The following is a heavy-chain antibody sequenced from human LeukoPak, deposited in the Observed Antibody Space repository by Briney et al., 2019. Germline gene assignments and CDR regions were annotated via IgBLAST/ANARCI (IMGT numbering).Heavy chain of an antibody. J-gene: IGHJ4*02. Sequence: GGSLRLSCAASGFTFSTYWMSWVRQTPEKGLEWVANIKVDGSEKYYVDSVKGRFTISRDNAKNSLYLQMNSLRAEDTAVYYCARRRGDSSSWSYSDYWGQGTLVTVSS. D-gene: IGHD6-13*01. CDR3: ARRRGDSSSWSYSDY. CDR1: GFTFSTYW. V-gene: IGHV3-7*01. CDR2: IKVDGSEK.